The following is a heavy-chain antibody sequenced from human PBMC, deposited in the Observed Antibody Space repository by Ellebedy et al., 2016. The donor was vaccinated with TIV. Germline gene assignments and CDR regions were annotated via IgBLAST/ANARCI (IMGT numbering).Heavy chain of an antibody. CDR3: AGGRSSGWDFDY. V-gene: IGHV2-70*17. J-gene: IGHJ4*01. Sequence: SGPTLVKPTQTLTLTCTFSGFSLRCSGMCVNWIRQPPCKALEWLARIDWDDDKFYNTSLRTRLTISKDSSKNQVVLTMTNMDPVDTATYYCAGGRSSGWDFDYWGQGTLVTVSS. CDR2: IDWDDDK. D-gene: IGHD6-19*01. CDR1: GFSLRCSGMC.